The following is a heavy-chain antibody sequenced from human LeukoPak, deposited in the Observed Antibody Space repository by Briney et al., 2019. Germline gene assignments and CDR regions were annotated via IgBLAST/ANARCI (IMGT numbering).Heavy chain of an antibody. Sequence: GGSLRLSCAASGFTFSSYAMSWVRQAPGEGLEWVSAISGSGGSTYYADSVKGRFTISRDNSKNTLYLQMNSLRAEDTAVYYCAKAEGIAVAGNNYWGQGTLVTVSS. V-gene: IGHV3-23*01. CDR1: GFTFSSYA. CDR2: ISGSGGST. J-gene: IGHJ4*02. D-gene: IGHD6-19*01. CDR3: AKAEGIAVAGNNY.